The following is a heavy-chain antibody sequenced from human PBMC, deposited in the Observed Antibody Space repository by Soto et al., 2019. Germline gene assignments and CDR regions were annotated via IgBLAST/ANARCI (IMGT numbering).Heavy chain of an antibody. CDR1: GFTFSSYA. D-gene: IGHD2-15*01. CDR3: AKDSCSGGSCYVGGAFDI. CDR2: ISGSGGST. V-gene: IGHV3-23*01. J-gene: IGHJ3*02. Sequence: GGSLRLSCAASGFTFSSYAMSWVRQAPGKGLEWVSAISGSGGSTYYADSVKGRFTISRDNSKNTLYLQMNSLRAEDTAVYYCAKDSCSGGSCYVGGAFDIWGQGTMVTVSS.